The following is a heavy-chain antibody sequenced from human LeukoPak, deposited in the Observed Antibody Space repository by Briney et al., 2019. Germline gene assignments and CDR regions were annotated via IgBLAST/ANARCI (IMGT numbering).Heavy chain of an antibody. V-gene: IGHV4-39*01. CDR3: ARRGVRMGGHDY. CDR1: GGSISSSSYY. J-gene: IGHJ4*02. CDR2: IYYSENT. Sequence: PSETLSLTCTVSGGSISSSSYYWGWIRQPPGKGLEWIGSIYYSENTYYNPSLKSRVIISVDTSKNQVSLKLSSVTAADTAVYYCARRGVRMGGHDYWGQGTLVTVSS. D-gene: IGHD3-10*01.